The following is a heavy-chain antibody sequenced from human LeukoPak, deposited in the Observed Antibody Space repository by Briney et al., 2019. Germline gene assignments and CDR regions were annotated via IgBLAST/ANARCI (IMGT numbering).Heavy chain of an antibody. Sequence: GGSLRLSCAASGFTVSSNYMSWVRQAPGKGLEWVSVIYSGGNTYYADSVKGRFTISRDNSKNTLYLQMNSLRAEDTAVYYCARDVGMATPDYWGQGTLVVVSS. CDR2: IYSGGNT. CDR1: GFTVSSNY. J-gene: IGHJ4*02. CDR3: ARDVGMATPDY. D-gene: IGHD4-23*01. V-gene: IGHV3-53*01.